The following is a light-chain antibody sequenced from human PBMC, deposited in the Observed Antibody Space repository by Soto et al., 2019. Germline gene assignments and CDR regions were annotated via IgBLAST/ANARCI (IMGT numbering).Light chain of an antibody. Sequence: DIPMTQSPSSLSASVGDRVTITCRASQTMSTYLNWFQQKPGEAPKLLIYAASSLHSGVPSRFSGSGSGTDFTLTIISLQPEDFATYYCQQSYRFPWTFGQGTKVEIE. CDR1: QTMSTY. V-gene: IGKV1-39*01. CDR3: QQSYRFPWT. CDR2: AAS. J-gene: IGKJ1*01.